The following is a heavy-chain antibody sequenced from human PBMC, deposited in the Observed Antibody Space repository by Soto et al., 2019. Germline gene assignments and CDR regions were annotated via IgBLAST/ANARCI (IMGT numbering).Heavy chain of an antibody. D-gene: IGHD2-21*02. CDR2: IWYDGSNK. Sequence: VQLVESGGGVVQPGGSLRLSCTASGFSFRSYGMHWVRQAPGKGLEWVAVIWYDGSNKYCADSVKGRFTISRDNSKKTLYLQMSSLRAEETAVYYCARDGCGGVCPLDYWGQGTRGTVYS. CDR1: GFSFRSYG. V-gene: IGHV3-33*01. J-gene: IGHJ4*02. CDR3: ARDGCGGVCPLDY.